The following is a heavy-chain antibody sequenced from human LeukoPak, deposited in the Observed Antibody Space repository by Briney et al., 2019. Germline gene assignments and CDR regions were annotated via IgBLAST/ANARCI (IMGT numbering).Heavy chain of an antibody. Sequence: SETLSLTCTVSGGSISSYYWSWIRQPPGKGLEWIGYIYYSGSTNYNPSLKSRVTISVDTSKNQFSLKLSSVTAADTAVYYCARGGRGGPNFDYWGQGTLVTVSS. D-gene: IGHD3-16*01. J-gene: IGHJ4*02. CDR2: IYYSGST. CDR3: ARGGRGGPNFDY. CDR1: GGSISSYY. V-gene: IGHV4-59*01.